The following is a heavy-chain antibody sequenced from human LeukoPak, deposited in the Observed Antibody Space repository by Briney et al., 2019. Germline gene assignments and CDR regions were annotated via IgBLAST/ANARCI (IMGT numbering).Heavy chain of an antibody. CDR1: GYTFTSYD. CDR2: MNPNSGNT. D-gene: IGHD2-2*01. Sequence: ASVKVSCKASGYTFTSYDINWVRQATGQGLEWVGWMNPNSGNTGYAQKFQGRVTMTRNTSISTAYMELSSLRSEDTAVYYCARGQLRYYYYYMDVWGKGTTVTVSS. CDR3: ARGQLRYYYYYMDV. V-gene: IGHV1-8*01. J-gene: IGHJ6*03.